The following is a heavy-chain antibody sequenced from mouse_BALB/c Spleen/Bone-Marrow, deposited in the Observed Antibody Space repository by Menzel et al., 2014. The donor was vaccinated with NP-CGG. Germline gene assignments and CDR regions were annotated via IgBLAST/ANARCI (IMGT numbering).Heavy chain of an antibody. CDR1: GFTFSSFG. V-gene: IGHV5-17*02. CDR2: ISSGSSTV. J-gene: IGHJ2*01. CDR3: ARSGSSSGYFDY. Sequence: EVQRVEYGGGLVQPGGSRKLSCAASGFTFSSFGMHWVRQAPEKGLEWVAYISSGSSTVYYADKVMGRFTISRDNPKNTMFLQMTSLRAEDTAMYCCARSGSSSGYFDYWGQGTTLTVSS. D-gene: IGHD1-1*01.